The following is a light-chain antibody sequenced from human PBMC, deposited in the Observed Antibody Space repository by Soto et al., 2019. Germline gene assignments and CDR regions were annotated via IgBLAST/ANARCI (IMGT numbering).Light chain of an antibody. CDR3: QQYDSSPKT. CDR1: QSVNIY. CDR2: GAS. V-gene: IGKV3-20*01. Sequence: DIVLTQSPGTLSLSPGQRATISCRASQSVNIYLAWYQQKPGQAPRLLIYGASSRATGIPDRFSGSGSGTDFTLTISRLEPEDFAVYYCQQYDSSPKTFGQGTKVDIK. J-gene: IGKJ1*01.